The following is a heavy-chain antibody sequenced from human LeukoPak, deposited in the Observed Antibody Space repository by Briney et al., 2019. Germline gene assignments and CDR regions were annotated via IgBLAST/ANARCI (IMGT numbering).Heavy chain of an antibody. CDR1: GFTFSSYG. Sequence: PGGSLRLSCAASGFTFSSYGMHWVRQAPGKGLEWVAVISYDGSNKYYADSVKGRFTISRDNAKNSLYLQMNSLSAEDTAVYYCAREGAGGNDYWGQGTLVTVSS. J-gene: IGHJ4*02. D-gene: IGHD4-23*01. V-gene: IGHV3-30*03. CDR2: ISYDGSNK. CDR3: AREGAGGNDY.